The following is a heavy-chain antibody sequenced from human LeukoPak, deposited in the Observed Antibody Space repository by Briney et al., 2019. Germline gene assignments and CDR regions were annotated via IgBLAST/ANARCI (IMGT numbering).Heavy chain of an antibody. V-gene: IGHV4-59*05. CDR2: IYYSGST. J-gene: IGHJ4*02. CDR1: GGSISSYY. CDR3: ARDAQDYYDSSGYYPFDY. D-gene: IGHD3-22*01. Sequence: SETLSLTCTVSGGSISSYYWSWIRQPPGKGLEWIGSIYYSGSTYYNPSLKSRVTISVDTSKKQFSLKLSSVTAADTAVYYCARDAQDYYDSSGYYPFDYWGQGTLVTVSS.